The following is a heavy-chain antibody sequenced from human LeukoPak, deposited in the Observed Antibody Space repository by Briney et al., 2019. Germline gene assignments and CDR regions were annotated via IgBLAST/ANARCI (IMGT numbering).Heavy chain of an antibody. CDR1: GGSISSGGYY. D-gene: IGHD2-15*01. Sequence: SETLSLTCTVSGGSISSGGYYRSSFRQHPGKGLEWIGYIYYSGSTYYNPSLKSRVTISVDTSKNQFSLKLSSVTAADTAVYYCAREGNYCSGGSCYPGWFDPWGQGTLVTVSS. CDR2: IYYSGST. CDR3: AREGNYCSGGSCYPGWFDP. V-gene: IGHV4-31*03. J-gene: IGHJ5*02.